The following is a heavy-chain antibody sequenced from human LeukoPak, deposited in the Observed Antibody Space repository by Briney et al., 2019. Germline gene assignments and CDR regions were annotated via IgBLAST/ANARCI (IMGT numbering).Heavy chain of an antibody. Sequence: SETLSLTCTVSGGSINSYYWSWIRQPPGKGLEWIGYIFYSGSTNYNPSLKSRVTISIDTSKNQFSLKLSSVTAADTAVYYCARVSRSGGSWSPLDYRGQGTLVTVSS. V-gene: IGHV4-59*01. CDR3: ARVSRSGGSWSPLDY. CDR1: GGSINSYY. D-gene: IGHD2-15*01. J-gene: IGHJ4*02. CDR2: IFYSGST.